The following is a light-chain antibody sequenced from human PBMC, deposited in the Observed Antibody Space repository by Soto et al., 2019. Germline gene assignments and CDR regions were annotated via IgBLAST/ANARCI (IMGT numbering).Light chain of an antibody. V-gene: IGKV4-1*01. J-gene: IGKJ4*01. Sequence: DIVMTQSPDSLAVSLGERATINCKSSQSVLSSSNNKNYLAWHQQKPGQPPKVLIYWASTRESGVPDRFSGSGSGTDFTLIISSLQAEDVAVYYCQQYFSTPLTFGGGTKVEIK. CDR1: QSVLSSSNNKNY. CDR3: QQYFSTPLT. CDR2: WAS.